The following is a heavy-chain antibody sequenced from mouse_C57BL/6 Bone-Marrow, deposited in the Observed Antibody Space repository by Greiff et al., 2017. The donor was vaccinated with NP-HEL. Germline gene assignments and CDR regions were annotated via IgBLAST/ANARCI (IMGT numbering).Heavy chain of an antibody. V-gene: IGHV1-69*01. CDR3: ARPYYDYEGAYYFDY. Sequence: QVQLQQPGAELVMPGASVKLSCKASGYTFTSYWMHWVKQRPGQGLEWIGEIDPSDSYTNYNQKFKGKSTLTVDKSSSTAYMQLSSLTSEDSAVYYCARPYYDYEGAYYFDYWGQGTTLTVSS. CDR2: IDPSDSYT. J-gene: IGHJ2*01. CDR1: GYTFTSYW. D-gene: IGHD2-4*01.